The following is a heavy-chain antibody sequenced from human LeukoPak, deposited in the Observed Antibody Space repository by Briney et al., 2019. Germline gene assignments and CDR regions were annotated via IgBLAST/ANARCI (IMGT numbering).Heavy chain of an antibody. Sequence: PGGSLRLSCAASGFTFSSSDMHWVRQVPGKGLEWVSALGTTGDPYYADSVRGRFTVSRENAKNSMYLQMNSLRAGDSAVYYCARGRFWSGYYMFDYWGQGALVAVSS. CDR1: GFTFSSSD. V-gene: IGHV3-13*05. CDR2: LGTTGDP. CDR3: ARGRFWSGYYMFDY. J-gene: IGHJ4*02. D-gene: IGHD3-3*01.